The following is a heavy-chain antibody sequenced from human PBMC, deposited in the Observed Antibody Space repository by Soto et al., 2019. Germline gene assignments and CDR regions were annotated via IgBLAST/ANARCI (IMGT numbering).Heavy chain of an antibody. Sequence: SGPTLVNPTQTLTLTCTFSGLSLSTSKVGVGWIRQPPGKALEWLALIYWNDDKRYSPSLKSRLTITKDTSKNQVVLTMTNMDPVDTATYYCARPLVVPAAASGLYYFDYWGQGTLVTVSS. CDR3: ARPLVVPAAASGLYYFDY. CDR1: GLSLSTSKVG. D-gene: IGHD2-2*01. V-gene: IGHV2-5*01. J-gene: IGHJ4*02. CDR2: IYWNDDK.